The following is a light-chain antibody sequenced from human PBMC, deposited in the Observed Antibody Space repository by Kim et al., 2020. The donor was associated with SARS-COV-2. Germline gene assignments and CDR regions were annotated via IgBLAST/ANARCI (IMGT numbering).Light chain of an antibody. CDR2: HVS. V-gene: IGLV2-14*03. CDR1: TSDIGDFNY. J-gene: IGLJ3*02. CDR3: SSITGSNTRL. Sequence: QSITIPCTEATSDIGDFNYVSWYQQHPGKAPKLMVFHVSERPSGVSHRFSGSKSGNTASLTISGLQAEDEGDYYCSSITGSNTRLFGGGTQLTVL.